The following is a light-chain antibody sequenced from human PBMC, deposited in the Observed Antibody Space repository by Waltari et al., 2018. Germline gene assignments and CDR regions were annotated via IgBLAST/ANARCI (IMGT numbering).Light chain of an antibody. CDR3: QQYNSYLFT. Sequence: DIQMTQSPSTLSASVGDRVTITCRASQSISSWLAWYQQKPGKAPELLIYDASSLESGVPSRFSGSGSGTEFTLTISSRQPDDFATYYCQQYNSYLFTFGPGTKVDIK. CDR1: QSISSW. J-gene: IGKJ3*01. V-gene: IGKV1-5*01. CDR2: DAS.